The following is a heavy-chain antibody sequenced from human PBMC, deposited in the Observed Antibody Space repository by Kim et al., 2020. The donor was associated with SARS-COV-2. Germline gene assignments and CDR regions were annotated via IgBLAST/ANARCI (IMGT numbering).Heavy chain of an antibody. V-gene: IGHV1-2*02. CDR1: GYTFTAYY. D-gene: IGHD4-17*01. CDR3: ARVDGDYFSPAFDY. Sequence: ASVKVSCKTSGYTFTAYYMHWVRQAPGQGLEWMGWINPNGGGANYVQKFQGRVTMTRDTSINTAYMELSSLTSDDTAVYYCARVDGDYFSPAFDYWGQGTLVTVSS. CDR2: INPNGGGA. J-gene: IGHJ4*02.